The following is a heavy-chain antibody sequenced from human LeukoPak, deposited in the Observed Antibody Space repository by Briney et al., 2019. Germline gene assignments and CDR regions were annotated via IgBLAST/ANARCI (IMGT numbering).Heavy chain of an antibody. CDR2: ISSSSSYI. Sequence: GGSLRLSCAASGFTFSSYSMNWVRQAPGKGLEWVSSISSSSSYIYYADSVKGRFTISRDNAKNSLYLQMNSLRAEDTAAYYCARDAWTAMAAFDYWGQGTLVTVSS. CDR3: ARDAWTAMAAFDY. D-gene: IGHD5-18*01. J-gene: IGHJ4*02. V-gene: IGHV3-21*01. CDR1: GFTFSSYS.